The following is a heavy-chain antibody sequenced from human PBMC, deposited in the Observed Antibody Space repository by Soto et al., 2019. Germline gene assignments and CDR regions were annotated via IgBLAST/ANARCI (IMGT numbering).Heavy chain of an antibody. Sequence: AAVKVSCKASGYTFTSYGISWVRQAPGQGLEWMGWISAYNGNTNYAQKLQGRVTMTKDTSTSTAYMELRSLRSDDTAVYYCARAHKRGVPIFGVVIEDWFEPRG. D-gene: IGHD3-3*01. CDR3: ARAHKRGVPIFGVVIEDWFEP. CDR2: ISAYNGNT. J-gene: IGHJ5*02. V-gene: IGHV1-18*01. CDR1: GYTFTSYG.